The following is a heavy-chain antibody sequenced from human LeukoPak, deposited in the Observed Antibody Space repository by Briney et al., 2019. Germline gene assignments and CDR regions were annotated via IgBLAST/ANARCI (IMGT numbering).Heavy chain of an antibody. CDR1: GGSINNDKW. CDR2: IYQTGST. CDR3: VNNGNYLLNL. J-gene: IGHJ5*02. Sequence: PSGTLSLTCAVSGGSINNDKWWSWVRQPPGKGMEWIGEIYQTGSTNYNPSLKSRVTMSLDNSKNQFSLRLTSVTAADTAVYYRVNNGNYLLNLWGQGTLVTVSS. V-gene: IGHV4-4*02. D-gene: IGHD4-17*01.